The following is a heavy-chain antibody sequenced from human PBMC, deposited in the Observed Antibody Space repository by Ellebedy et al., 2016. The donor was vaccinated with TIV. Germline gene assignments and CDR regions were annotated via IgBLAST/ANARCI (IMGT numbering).Heavy chain of an antibody. V-gene: IGHV4-39*07. CDR3: ARVSNLKGADY. J-gene: IGHJ4*02. CDR2: ISDSGST. Sequence: MPSETLSLTCSVSGGSINSRGYSWDWIRQPPGKGLEWIGSISDSGSTFYNPSLKSRVSISVDTSKNQFSLKLTSVTAADTAVYYCARVSNLKGADYWGQGTLVTVSS. D-gene: IGHD3-16*01. CDR1: GGSINSRGYS.